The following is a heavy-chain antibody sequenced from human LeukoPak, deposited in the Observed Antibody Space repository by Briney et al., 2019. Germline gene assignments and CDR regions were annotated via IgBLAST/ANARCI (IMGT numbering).Heavy chain of an antibody. CDR1: GGSVGSDNSY. Sequence: PSGTLSLTCTVSGGSVGSDNSYWSWIRQPPGQGLDWLGYIYYSGSTSYNPSLKSRITISMDTSKNQFSLKLSSVTAADTAVYYCARVRVAEFDFWGQGSLVTVSS. CDR2: IYYSGST. D-gene: IGHD2-15*01. J-gene: IGHJ4*02. CDR3: ARVRVAEFDF. V-gene: IGHV4-61*01.